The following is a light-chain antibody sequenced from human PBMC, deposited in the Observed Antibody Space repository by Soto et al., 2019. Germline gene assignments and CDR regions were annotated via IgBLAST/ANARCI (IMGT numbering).Light chain of an antibody. CDR3: SSFAGSPVV. CDR1: SSDVGDYNY. CDR2: EVS. V-gene: IGLV2-8*01. Sequence: QSALTQPPSASGSLGQSVTIPCTGTSSDVGDYNYVSWYQQHPGKVPKLMIYEVSKRPSGVPDRFSGSKSGNTASLTVSGRQAEDEADYYCSSFAGSPVVFGGGTKLTVL. J-gene: IGLJ2*01.